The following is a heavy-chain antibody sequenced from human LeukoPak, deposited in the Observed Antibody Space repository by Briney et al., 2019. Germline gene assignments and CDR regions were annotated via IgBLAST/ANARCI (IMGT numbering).Heavy chain of an antibody. CDR1: GFTFSRYW. Sequence: GGSLRLSCAASGFTFSRYWMSWVRQAPGKGLEWVAKIKQDGSDEYYVDSVKGRFTISRDNAKNSLYLQMNSLRDEDTSVYYCVRDLYIAVVPVAGVFDYWGRGILVTVSS. J-gene: IGHJ4*02. CDR2: IKQDGSDE. CDR3: VRDLYIAVVPVAGVFDY. D-gene: IGHD2-2*01. V-gene: IGHV3-7*01.